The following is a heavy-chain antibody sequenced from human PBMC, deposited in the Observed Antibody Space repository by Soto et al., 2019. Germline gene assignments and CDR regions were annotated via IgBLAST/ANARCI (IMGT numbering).Heavy chain of an antibody. V-gene: IGHV3-23*01. D-gene: IGHD1-1*01. Sequence: EVQLLESGGGLVQPGGSLRLSCAASGFTFSSHAMSWVLQAPGKGLEWVSAISGSGGSTYYADSVKGRFTISRDNSKNTLYLQMNSLRAEDTAVYYCAKGRGSTTPSGSYYMDVWGKGTTVTVSS. J-gene: IGHJ6*03. CDR3: AKGRGSTTPSGSYYMDV. CDR2: ISGSGGST. CDR1: GFTFSSHA.